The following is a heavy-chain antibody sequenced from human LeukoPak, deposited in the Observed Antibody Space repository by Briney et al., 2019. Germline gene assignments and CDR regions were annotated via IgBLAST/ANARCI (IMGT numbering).Heavy chain of an antibody. CDR1: GYTFTSYY. V-gene: IGHV1-46*01. J-gene: IGHJ4*02. Sequence: ASVKVSCKASGYTFTSYYMHWVQQAPGQGLEWMGIINPSGGSTSYAQKFQGRVTMTRDTSTSTVYMELSSLRSEDTAVYYCARDLGIAVAGGLGFDYWGQGTLVTVSS. CDR2: INPSGGST. D-gene: IGHD6-19*01. CDR3: ARDLGIAVAGGLGFDY.